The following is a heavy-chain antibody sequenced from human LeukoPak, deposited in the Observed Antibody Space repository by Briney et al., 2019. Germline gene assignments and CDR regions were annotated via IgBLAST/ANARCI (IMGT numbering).Heavy chain of an antibody. CDR3: ARGIGYCSGGSCSSDY. CDR2: MNPNSGNT. J-gene: IGHJ4*02. D-gene: IGHD2-15*01. V-gene: IGHV1-8*01. CDR1: GYTLTSYD. Sequence: ASVKVSCKASGYTLTSYDINWVRQATGQGLEWMGWMNPNSGNTGYAQKFQGRVTMTRNTSISTAYMELSSLRSEDTAVYYCARGIGYCSGGSCSSDYWGQGTLVTVSS.